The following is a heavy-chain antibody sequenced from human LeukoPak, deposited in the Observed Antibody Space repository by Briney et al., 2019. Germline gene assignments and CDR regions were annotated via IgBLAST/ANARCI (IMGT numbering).Heavy chain of an antibody. D-gene: IGHD3-3*01. CDR3: ARARSYYDFWSGYFFDY. CDR1: GFTVSSNY. V-gene: IGHV3-53*01. CDR2: IYSGGST. J-gene: IGHJ4*02. Sequence: GGSLRLSCAASGFTVSSNYMSWVRQAPGKGLEWVSVIYSGGSTYYADSVKGRFTISRDNSKNTLYLQMNSPRAEDTAVYYCARARSYYDFWSGYFFDYWGQGTLVTVSS.